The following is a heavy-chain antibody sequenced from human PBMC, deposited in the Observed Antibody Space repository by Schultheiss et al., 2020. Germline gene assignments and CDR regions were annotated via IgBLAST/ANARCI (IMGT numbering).Heavy chain of an antibody. CDR1: GCSVSSISSY. CDR3: ARQSGGRHFSFDY. V-gene: IGHV4-39*01. Sequence: SETLSLTCTVSGCSVSSISSYWGWIRQPPGKGLEWIGSSYYSGSTYYNPSLKSRVPIPVDTSKNQLSLKLGSLTVADTVLYYCARQSGGRHFSFDYWGQLTLVTVSS. J-gene: IGHJ4*02. CDR2: SYYSGST. D-gene: IGHD2-15*01.